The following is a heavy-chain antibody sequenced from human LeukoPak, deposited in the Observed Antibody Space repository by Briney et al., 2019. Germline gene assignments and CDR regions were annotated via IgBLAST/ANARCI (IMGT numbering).Heavy chain of an antibody. CDR3: VRYITMVRGVKYYFDY. CDR2: ISGSGGST. V-gene: IGHV3-23*01. Sequence: GGSLRLSCAASGFTFSSYAMSWVRQAPGKGLEWVSAISGSGGSTYYADSVKGRFTISRDNAKNSLYLQMNSLRAGDTAVYYCVRYITMVRGVKYYFDYWGQGTLVTVSS. D-gene: IGHD3-10*01. J-gene: IGHJ4*02. CDR1: GFTFSSYA.